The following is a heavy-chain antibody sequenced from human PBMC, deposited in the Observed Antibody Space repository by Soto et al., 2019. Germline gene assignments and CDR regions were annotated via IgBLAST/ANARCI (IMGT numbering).Heavy chain of an antibody. V-gene: IGHV1-18*01. D-gene: IGHD3-3*01. CDR2: ISAYNGNT. CDR3: ARDRALFGVVTPAP. J-gene: IGHJ5*02. CDR1: GYTTTSYG. Sequence: GTSVKLCWKDSGYTTTSYGSSCVRQDTGQGLEWMGWISAYNGNTNYAQKLQGRVTMTTDTSTSTAYMELRSLRSDDTAVYYCARDRALFGVVTPAPWGQGTLVTVSS.